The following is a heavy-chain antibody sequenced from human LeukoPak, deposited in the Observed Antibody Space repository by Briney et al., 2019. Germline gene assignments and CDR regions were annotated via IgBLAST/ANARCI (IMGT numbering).Heavy chain of an antibody. CDR1: GGSISSHY. J-gene: IGHJ5*02. D-gene: IGHD6-6*01. Sequence: SETLSLTCTVSGGSISSHYWSWIRQPPGKGLEWIGYIYYSGSTNYNPSLKSRVTISVDTSKNQFSLKLSSVTAADTAVYCCARDSLYSSSSGWFDPWGQGTLVTVSS. CDR3: ARDSLYSSSSGWFDP. CDR2: IYYSGST. V-gene: IGHV4-59*11.